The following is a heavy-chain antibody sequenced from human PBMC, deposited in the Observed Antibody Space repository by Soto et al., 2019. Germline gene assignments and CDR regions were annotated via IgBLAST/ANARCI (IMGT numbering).Heavy chain of an antibody. V-gene: IGHV4-39*01. Sequence: SETLSLTCTVSGRSISSTTYYWGWIRQSPGKRLEWIGNIYYSGSTYYNPPLKSRVTISVDTSKNQFSLKLSSVTAADTAVYYCATDYGDYYFDAWGQGTLVTVSS. CDR2: IYYSGST. D-gene: IGHD4-17*01. CDR3: ATDYGDYYFDA. J-gene: IGHJ4*02. CDR1: GRSISSTTYY.